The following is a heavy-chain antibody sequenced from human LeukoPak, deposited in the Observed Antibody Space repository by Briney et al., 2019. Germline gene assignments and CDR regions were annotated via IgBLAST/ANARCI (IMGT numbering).Heavy chain of an antibody. D-gene: IGHD2-2*02. CDR3: AKGCPSTSCYMDFDY. CDR1: GFSFSSYG. CDR2: IWYDGTNK. V-gene: IGHV3-33*06. Sequence: PGRSLRLSCAASGFSFSSYGMHWVRQAPGKGLEWVAVIWYDGTNKYYADSVKGRFTISRDNSKNTLYLQMNSLRAEDTAVYYCAKGCPSTSCYMDFDYWGQGTLVTVSS. J-gene: IGHJ4*02.